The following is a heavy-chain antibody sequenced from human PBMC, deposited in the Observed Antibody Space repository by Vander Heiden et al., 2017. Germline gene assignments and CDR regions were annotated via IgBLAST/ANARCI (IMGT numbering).Heavy chain of an antibody. CDR1: GYTFTGYY. D-gene: IGHD6-13*01. J-gene: IGHJ6*02. CDR3: ASQYSSTPYYYYGKDV. Sequence: QVQLVQSGAEVKKPGASVKVSCKASGYTFTGYYMHWVRQAPGQGLEWMGWINPNIGGTNYAQKFQGRVTMTRDTSISTAYMELSRLRSDDTAVYYCASQYSSTPYYYYGKDVWGHGTTVTVSS. V-gene: IGHV1-2*02. CDR2: INPNIGGT.